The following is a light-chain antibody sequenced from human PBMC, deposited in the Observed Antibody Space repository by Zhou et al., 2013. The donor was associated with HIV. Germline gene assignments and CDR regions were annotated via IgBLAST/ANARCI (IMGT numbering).Light chain of an antibody. CDR1: QSVSSY. CDR3: QQYNNWPRGT. V-gene: IGKV3D-15*01. CDR2: GAS. J-gene: IGKJ2*01. Sequence: EIVLTQSPATLSLSPGERATLSCRASQSVSSYLVWYQQRVGQAPRLFIYGASTRAIGIPARFSGSGSGTEFTLAISSLQSEDFAVYYCQQYNNWPRGTFGQGTKLEIK.